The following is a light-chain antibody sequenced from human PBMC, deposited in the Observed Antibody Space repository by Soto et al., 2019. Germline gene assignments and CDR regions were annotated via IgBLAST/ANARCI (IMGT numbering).Light chain of an antibody. J-gene: IGKJ4*01. CDR2: ESS. CDR1: QSTXNF. CDR3: QQFSSYTLT. Sequence: DIVMTQSPATLSVSPGETASLSCRASQSTXNFLGWYQQKPGQAPRLLXYESSNRATGIAARFSGSGSGTDFTLPISSLEPEYFAVYYCQQFSSYTLTFGGGTKVDIK. V-gene: IGKV3-11*01.